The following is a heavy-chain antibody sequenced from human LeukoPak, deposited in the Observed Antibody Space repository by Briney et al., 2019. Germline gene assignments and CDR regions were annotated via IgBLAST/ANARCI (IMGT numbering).Heavy chain of an antibody. CDR1: GIILSDHG. D-gene: IGHD3-10*01. CDR3: AKESFGIYGPRFDY. V-gene: IGHV3-30*02. Sequence: GGSLRLSCVVSGIILSDHGMHWVRQAPGKGLEWVAFIRYDGSNKYYVDSVKGRFILSRDISKNTLYLQMDSLRPEDTAVYYCAKESFGIYGPRFDYWGQGTQVTVSS. J-gene: IGHJ4*02. CDR2: IRYDGSNK.